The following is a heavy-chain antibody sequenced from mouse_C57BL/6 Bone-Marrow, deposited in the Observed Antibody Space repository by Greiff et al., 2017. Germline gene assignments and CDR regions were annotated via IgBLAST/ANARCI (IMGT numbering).Heavy chain of an antibody. CDR1: GYTFTDYE. D-gene: IGHD4-1*01. V-gene: IGHV1-15*01. CDR3: TSLTGMGFAY. J-gene: IGHJ3*01. Sequence: VKVVESGAELVRPGASVTLSCKASGYTFTDYEMHWVKQTPVHGLEWIGAIDPETGGTAYNQKFKGKAILTADKSSSTAYMELRRLTSVDSAVYYCTSLTGMGFAYWGQGTLVTVSA. CDR2: IDPETGGT.